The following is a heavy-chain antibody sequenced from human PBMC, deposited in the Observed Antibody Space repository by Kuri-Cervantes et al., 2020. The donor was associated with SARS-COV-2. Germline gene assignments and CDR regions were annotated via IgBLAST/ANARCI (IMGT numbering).Heavy chain of an antibody. CDR3: ARDWFRGVINY. J-gene: IGHJ4*02. CDR2: INPSGGST. V-gene: IGHV1-46*01. D-gene: IGHD3-10*01. Sequence: ASVKVSCKASGYTFTSYYMHWVRQAPGPGLEWMEIINPSGGSTSYAQKFQGRVTMTRDTSISTAYMELSRLRSDDTAVYYCARDWFRGVINYWGQGTLVTVSS. CDR1: GYTFTSYY.